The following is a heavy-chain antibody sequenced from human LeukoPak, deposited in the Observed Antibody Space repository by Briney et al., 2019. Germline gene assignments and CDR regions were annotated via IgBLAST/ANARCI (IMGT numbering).Heavy chain of an antibody. D-gene: IGHD4-23*01. J-gene: IGHJ4*02. CDR3: ARGGKATVVTM. CDR1: GGSINSYY. V-gene: IGHV4-4*07. Sequence: PSETLSPTCNVSGGSINSYYWSWIRQPAGKGLEWIGRIYSSGSTNYNPSLKSRVSMSVDTSKNQFSLKLTSVTAADTAVYYCARGGKATVVTMWGQGILVTVSS. CDR2: IYSSGST.